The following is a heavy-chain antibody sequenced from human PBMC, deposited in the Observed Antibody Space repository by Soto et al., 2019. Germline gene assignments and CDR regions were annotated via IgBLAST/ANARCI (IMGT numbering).Heavy chain of an antibody. V-gene: IGHV1-69*13. D-gene: IGHD5-12*01. CDR3: ASSDSGYDLYYYGMDV. CDR1: GGTFSSYA. Sequence: SVKVSCKASGGTFSSYAISRVRQAPGQGLEWMGGIIPIFGTANYAQKFQGRVTITADESTSTAYMELSSLRSEDTAVYYCASSDSGYDLYYYGMDVWGQGTTVTVSS. CDR2: IIPIFGTA. J-gene: IGHJ6*02.